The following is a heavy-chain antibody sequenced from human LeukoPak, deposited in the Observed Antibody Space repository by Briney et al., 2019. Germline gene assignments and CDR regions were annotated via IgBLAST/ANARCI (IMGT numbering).Heavy chain of an antibody. Sequence: SQTLSLTCTVSGGSISSGGYYWSWIRQHPGKGLEWIGYTYYSGSTYYNPSLKSRVTISVDTSKNQFSLKLSSVTAADTAVYYCARGTLITMVRGVIIGRDNWFDPWGQGTLVTVSS. CDR1: GGSISSGGYY. CDR3: ARGTLITMVRGVIIGRDNWFDP. J-gene: IGHJ5*02. V-gene: IGHV4-31*03. D-gene: IGHD3-10*01. CDR2: TYYSGST.